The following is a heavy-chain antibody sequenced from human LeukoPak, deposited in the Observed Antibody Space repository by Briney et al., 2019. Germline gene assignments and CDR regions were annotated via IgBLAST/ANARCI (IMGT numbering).Heavy chain of an antibody. CDR1: GFTFSSYA. J-gene: IGHJ4*02. V-gene: IGHV3-30-3*01. CDR3: ARGSWIQLWFIDY. D-gene: IGHD5-18*01. Sequence: GGSLRLSCAASGFTFSSYAMHSVRQAPGKGLEWVAVISYDGSNKYYADSVKDRFTISRDDSKNTLYLQMNSLRAEDTAVYYCARGSWIQLWFIDYWGQGTLVTVSS. CDR2: ISYDGSNK.